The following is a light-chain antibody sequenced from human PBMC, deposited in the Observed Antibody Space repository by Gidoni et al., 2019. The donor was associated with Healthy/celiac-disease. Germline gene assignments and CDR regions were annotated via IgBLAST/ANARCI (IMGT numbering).Light chain of an antibody. CDR3: QQYNSYSPET. CDR1: QSISSW. V-gene: IGKV1-5*03. J-gene: IGKJ2*01. Sequence: DIQMTQSPSTLSASVGDRVTIPCRASQSISSWLAWYQQKPGKAPKLLIYKASSLESGVPSRFSGSVSGTEFTLTISSLQPDDFATYYCQQYNSYSPETFGQGTKLEIK. CDR2: KAS.